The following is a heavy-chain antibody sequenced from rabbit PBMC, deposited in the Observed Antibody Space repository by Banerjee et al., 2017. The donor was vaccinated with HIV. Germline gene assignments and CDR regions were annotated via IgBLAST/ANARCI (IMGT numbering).Heavy chain of an antibody. CDR2: IYGDSSGTT. V-gene: IGHV1S40*01. CDR1: GFSFSSSYS. CDR3: ARDLAGVTGWNFGL. Sequence: QSLEESGGDLVKPEGSLALTCKASGFSFSSSYSMGWVRQAPGKGLEWIACIYGDSSGTTYYASWAKGRFTISKTSSTTVTLQMTSLTAADTATYFCARDLAGVTGWNFGLWGQGTLVTVS. J-gene: IGHJ4*01. D-gene: IGHD4-1*01.